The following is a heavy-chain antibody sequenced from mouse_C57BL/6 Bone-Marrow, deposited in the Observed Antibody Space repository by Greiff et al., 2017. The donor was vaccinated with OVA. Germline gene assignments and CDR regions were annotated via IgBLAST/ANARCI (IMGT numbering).Heavy chain of an antibody. CDR2: IYPRSGNT. J-gene: IGHJ2*01. Sequence: VQVVESGAELARPGASVKLSCKASGYTFTSYGISWVKQRTGQGLEWIGEIYPRSGNTYYNEKFKGKATLTADKSSSTAYMELRSLTSEDSAVYFCARYDYDEDYWGQGTTLTVSS. D-gene: IGHD2-4*01. CDR1: GYTFTSYG. V-gene: IGHV1-81*01. CDR3: ARYDYDEDY.